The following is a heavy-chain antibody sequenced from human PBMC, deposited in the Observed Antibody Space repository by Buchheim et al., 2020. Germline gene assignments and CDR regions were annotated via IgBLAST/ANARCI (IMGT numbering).Heavy chain of an antibody. CDR2: ISASGITT. V-gene: IGHV3-23*01. CDR3: AKGRYSSSPTNYFDY. J-gene: IGHJ4*02. CDR1: EFTFSSFA. D-gene: IGHD6-6*01. Sequence: EVQLLESGGGLVQFGGSLRLSCAAPEFTFSSFAVSWVRQAPGKGLEWGSLISASGITTSYADSVKGRGTISRDNSKNKLYLQMNSLRAEDTAVYYCAKGRYSSSPTNYFDYWGQGTL.